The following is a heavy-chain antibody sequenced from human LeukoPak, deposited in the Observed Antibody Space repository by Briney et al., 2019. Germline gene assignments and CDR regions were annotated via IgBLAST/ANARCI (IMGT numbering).Heavy chain of an antibody. CDR2: ISGSGDNT. V-gene: IGHV3-23*01. CDR1: GFTFSSYG. D-gene: IGHD4-17*01. J-gene: IGHJ4*02. Sequence: GGSLRLSCAASGFTFSSYGMSWVRQAPGKGLEWVSAISGSGDNTYYADSVKGRFTISRDNSKNTLYLQMNSLRADDTAVYYCAKDSQTTVPPDYWGQGTLVTVSS. CDR3: AKDSQTTVPPDY.